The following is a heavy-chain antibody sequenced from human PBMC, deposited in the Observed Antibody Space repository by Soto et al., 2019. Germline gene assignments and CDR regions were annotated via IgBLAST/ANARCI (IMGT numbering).Heavy chain of an antibody. CDR1: GFTFSSYG. Sequence: GGSLRLSCAASGFTFSSYGMHWVRQAPGKGLEWVAVIWYDGSNKYYADSVKGRFTISRDNSKNTLYLQMNSLRAEDTAVYYCARDAITMVRGVNDAFDIWGQGTMVTVSS. CDR2: IWYDGSNK. D-gene: IGHD3-10*01. J-gene: IGHJ3*02. CDR3: ARDAITMVRGVNDAFDI. V-gene: IGHV3-33*01.